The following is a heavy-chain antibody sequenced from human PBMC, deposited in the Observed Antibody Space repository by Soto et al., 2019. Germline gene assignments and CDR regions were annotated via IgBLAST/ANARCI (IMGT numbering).Heavy chain of an antibody. J-gene: IGHJ5*02. CDR1: GFTFSSYA. Sequence: GGSLRLSCAASGFTFSSYAMHWVRQAPGKGLEWVAVISYDGSNKYYADSVKGRFTISRDNSKNTLYLQMNSLRAEDTAVYYCARSSIAATGWFDPWGQGTLVTVSS. CDR3: ARSSIAATGWFDP. CDR2: ISYDGSNK. V-gene: IGHV3-30-3*01. D-gene: IGHD6-6*01.